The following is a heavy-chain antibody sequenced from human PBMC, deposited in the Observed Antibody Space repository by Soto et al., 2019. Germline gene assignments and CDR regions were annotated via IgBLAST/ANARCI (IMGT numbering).Heavy chain of an antibody. CDR3: ARGGYSGYDPVGFDY. CDR1: GYTFTSYA. V-gene: IGHV1-3*01. Sequence: QVQLVQSGAEVKKPGASVKVSCKASGYTFTSYAMHWVRQAPGQRLEWMGWINAGNGNTKYSQKFQGRVTITRDTSASTAYMERSSLRSEDTAVYYCARGGYSGYDPVGFDYWGQGTLVTVSS. D-gene: IGHD5-12*01. J-gene: IGHJ4*02. CDR2: INAGNGNT.